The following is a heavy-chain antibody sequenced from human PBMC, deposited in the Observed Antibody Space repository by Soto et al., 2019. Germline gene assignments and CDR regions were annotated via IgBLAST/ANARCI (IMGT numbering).Heavy chain of an antibody. J-gene: IGHJ6*02. CDR3: ARDRLMATAGTARHYFGLDV. V-gene: IGHV4-31*03. CDR2: IYYSGNT. D-gene: IGHD5-18*01. CDR1: GGSIRSGGYY. Sequence: SETLSLTCTVSGGSIRSGGYYWSWVRQNPRRGLEWIGNIYYSGNTYYNPSLKSRLSISVDTSKNQFSLNLSSVTAADTAVYYCARDRLMATAGTARHYFGLDVWGQGTTVTVSS.